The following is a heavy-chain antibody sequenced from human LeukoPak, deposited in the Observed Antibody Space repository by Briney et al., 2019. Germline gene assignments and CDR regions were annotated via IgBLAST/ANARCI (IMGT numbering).Heavy chain of an antibody. V-gene: IGHV3-23*01. Sequence: GGSLRLSCAASGLSFSSFAMSWVRQGPARGLEWVSSIRGNGETFYADSVKGRFTISRDNSKNTLSLQMNSLRADDTAVYYCAKDAVAPGSGGDYFDYWGQGTLVTVSS. CDR1: GLSFSSFA. CDR2: IRGNGET. D-gene: IGHD3-10*01. J-gene: IGHJ4*02. CDR3: AKDAVAPGSGGDYFDY.